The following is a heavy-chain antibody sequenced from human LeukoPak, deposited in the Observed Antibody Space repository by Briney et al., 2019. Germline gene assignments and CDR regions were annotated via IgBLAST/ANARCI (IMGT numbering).Heavy chain of an antibody. CDR3: ARGSPYTRGYDFWSGSQDWFDP. J-gene: IGHJ5*02. CDR2: IYYSGST. Sequence: SETLSLTCTVSGGSISSGGYYWSWIRQHPGKGLEWIGYIYYSGSTYYNPSLKSRVTISVDTSKNQFSLKLSSVTAADTAVYYCARGSPYTRGYDFWSGSQDWFDPWGQGTLVTVSS. CDR1: GGSISSGGYY. V-gene: IGHV4-31*03. D-gene: IGHD3-3*01.